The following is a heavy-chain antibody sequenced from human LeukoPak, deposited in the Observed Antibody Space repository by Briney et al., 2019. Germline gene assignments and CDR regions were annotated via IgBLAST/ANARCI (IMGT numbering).Heavy chain of an antibody. CDR1: GFTFSSYE. D-gene: IGHD3-3*01. CDR2: ISSSGSTI. J-gene: IGHJ4*02. CDR3: ASGKWSGYLNYFDY. Sequence: PSGGSLRLSCAASGFTFSSYEMNWVRQAPGKGLEWVSYISSSGSTIYYADSVKGRFTISRDNAKNSLYLQMNSLRAEDTAVYYCASGKWSGYLNYFDYWGQGTLVTVSS. V-gene: IGHV3-48*03.